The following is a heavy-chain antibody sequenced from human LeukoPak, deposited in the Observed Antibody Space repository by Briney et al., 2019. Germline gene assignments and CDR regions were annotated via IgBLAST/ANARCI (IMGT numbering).Heavy chain of an antibody. Sequence: SETLSLTCTVSGGSISSYYWSWIRQPPGKGLEWIGNIYYSGSTNYNPSLKSRVTISVDTSKNQFSLKLSSVTAADTAVYYCAKSGSPFYYYYYMDVWGKGTTVTVSS. CDR3: AKSGSPFYYYYYMDV. V-gene: IGHV4-59*01. J-gene: IGHJ6*03. CDR1: GGSISSYY. CDR2: IYYSGST. D-gene: IGHD1-26*01.